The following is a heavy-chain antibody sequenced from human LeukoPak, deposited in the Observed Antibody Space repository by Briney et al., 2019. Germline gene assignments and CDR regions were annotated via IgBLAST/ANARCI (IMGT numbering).Heavy chain of an antibody. Sequence: PSETLSLTCSVSGDSISSYAWSWIRRPPGKGLEWIGDISRSGDTNYSPSLKSRLTISVDMSKHQFSLKLRSVTAADTAVYYCAKDRGGGRDAFDIWGQGTVVTVSS. CDR1: GDSISSYA. CDR2: ISRSGDT. CDR3: AKDRGGGRDAFDI. D-gene: IGHD3-10*01. V-gene: IGHV4-59*01. J-gene: IGHJ3*02.